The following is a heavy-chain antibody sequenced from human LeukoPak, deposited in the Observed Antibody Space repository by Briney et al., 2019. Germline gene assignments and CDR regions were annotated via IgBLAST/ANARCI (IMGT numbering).Heavy chain of an antibody. CDR2: IYYSGST. V-gene: IGHV4-59*01. J-gene: IGHJ5*02. CDR3: ARAHSIRTWFDP. CDR1: GGSISSYY. D-gene: IGHD4-11*01. Sequence: SETLSLTCTVPGGSISSYYWSWIRQPPGKGLEWIGYIYYSGSTNYNPSLKSRVTISVDTSKNQFYLKLSSVTAADTAVYYCARAHSIRTWFDPWGEGTLVTVSS.